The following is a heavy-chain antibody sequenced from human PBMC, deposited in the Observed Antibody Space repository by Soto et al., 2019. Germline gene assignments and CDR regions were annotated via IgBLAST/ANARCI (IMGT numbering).Heavy chain of an antibody. D-gene: IGHD6-19*01. V-gene: IGHV3-66*01. Sequence: SGGSLRLSCAASGFTVISNYMSWVLQAPWKGLEWVSVIYSGGSTYYADSVKGRFTISRDNSKNTLYPQMNSLRAEDTAVYYCARYRLRSGWPEYFQQRGKGNLVIVYS. J-gene: IGHJ1*01. CDR2: IYSGGST. CDR1: GFTVISNY. CDR3: ARYRLRSGWPEYFQQ.